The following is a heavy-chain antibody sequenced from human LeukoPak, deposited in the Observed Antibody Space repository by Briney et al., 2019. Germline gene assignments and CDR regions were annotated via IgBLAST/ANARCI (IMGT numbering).Heavy chain of an antibody. CDR3: ARPTNLGELSLLGY. J-gene: IGHJ4*02. V-gene: IGHV3-20*04. D-gene: IGHD3-16*02. Sequence: GGSLRLSCAASGFTFDDYGMSWVRQAPGKGLEWVSGINWNGGSTGYADSVKGRFTISRDNAKNSLYLQMNSLRAEDTAVYYCARPTNLGELSLLGYWGQGTLVTVSS. CDR1: GFTFDDYG. CDR2: INWNGGST.